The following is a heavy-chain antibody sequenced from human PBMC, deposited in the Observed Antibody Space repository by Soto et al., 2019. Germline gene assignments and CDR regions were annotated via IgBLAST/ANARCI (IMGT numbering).Heavy chain of an antibody. Sequence: QVQLVQSGAEGKKPGSSVKVSCKASGGPFSSYAIRRVRQAPGQRLEWIGGVSPIFGTANYAQKFQGRVTITADQSRITDYMELRSLRPEDTAVYYFARDQDYYGSGRPPAWFDPWGQGTLVTVSS. CDR2: VSPIFGTA. J-gene: IGHJ5*02. CDR3: ARDQDYYGSGRPPAWFDP. D-gene: IGHD3-10*01. CDR1: GGPFSSYA. V-gene: IGHV1-69*01.